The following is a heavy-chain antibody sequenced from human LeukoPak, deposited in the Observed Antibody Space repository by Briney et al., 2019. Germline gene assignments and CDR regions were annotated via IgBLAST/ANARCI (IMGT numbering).Heavy chain of an antibody. D-gene: IGHD6-13*01. Sequence: GGSLRLSCAASGFTFSSYSMNWVRQAPGKGLEWVSSISSSSSYIYCADSVKGRFTISRDNAKNSLYLQMNSLRAEDTAVYYCARLGIAAAGTDYWGQGTLVTVSS. V-gene: IGHV3-21*01. CDR3: ARLGIAAAGTDY. J-gene: IGHJ4*02. CDR2: ISSSSSYI. CDR1: GFTFSSYS.